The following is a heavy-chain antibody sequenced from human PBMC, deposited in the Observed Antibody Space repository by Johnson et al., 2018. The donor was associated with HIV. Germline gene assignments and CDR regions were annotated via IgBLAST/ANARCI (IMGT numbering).Heavy chain of an antibody. CDR2: INWNGGST. V-gene: IGHV3-20*04. J-gene: IGHJ3*02. CDR1: GFTFDDYG. Sequence: VQLVESGGGLVKPGGSLRLSCAASGFTFDDYGMSWVRQLPGKGLEWVSGINWNGGSTSYTDSVKGRFTISRDNSKNTLYLHMSSLRAEDTAVYYCARVSSGGAFDIWGQGTMVTVSS. D-gene: IGHD3-22*01. CDR3: ARVSSGGAFDI.